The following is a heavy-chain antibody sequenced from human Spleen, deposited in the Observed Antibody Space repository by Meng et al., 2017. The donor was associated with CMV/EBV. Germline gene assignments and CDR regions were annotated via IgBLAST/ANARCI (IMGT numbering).Heavy chain of an antibody. J-gene: IGHJ4*02. CDR2: IKQDGSEK. D-gene: IGHD3-22*01. CDR3: ARDRWYYDSSGYYYYDY. CDR1: GFTFSSYW. Sequence: GGSLRLSCAASGFTFSSYWMTWVRQAPGKGLEWVANIKQDGSEKYYVDPVKGRFTISRDNAKNSLYLQMNSLRAEDTAVYYCARDRWYYDSSGYYYYDYWGQGTLVTVSS. V-gene: IGHV3-7*01.